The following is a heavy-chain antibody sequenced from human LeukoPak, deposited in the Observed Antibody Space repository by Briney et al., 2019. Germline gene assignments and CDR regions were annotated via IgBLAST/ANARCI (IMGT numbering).Heavy chain of an antibody. J-gene: IGHJ4*02. CDR3: ARVRAYSNFDY. V-gene: IGHV4-59*08. D-gene: IGHD2-21*01. Sequence: SETLSLTCTVSGGAISGYFWGGVRQPRGKGLDWIGYIYYSGSTNYNTSLKSRVTISVDTSKNQFSLKLSSVTAADTAVYYCARVRAYSNFDYWGQGTLVTVSS. CDR1: GGAISGYF. CDR2: IYYSGST.